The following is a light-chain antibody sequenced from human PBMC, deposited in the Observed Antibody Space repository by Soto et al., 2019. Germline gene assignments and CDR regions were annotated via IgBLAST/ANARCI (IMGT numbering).Light chain of an antibody. Sequence: DIQMTQSPSSLSASVGDRVTITCRASQSISGYLNWYQQKPGKAPKLLIYAASSLQSRVPSRFSGSGSGTDFTLTISSLQPEDFATYYCQQSYSTPQTFGQGTKLEIK. J-gene: IGKJ2*01. CDR3: QQSYSTPQT. CDR1: QSISGY. CDR2: AAS. V-gene: IGKV1-39*01.